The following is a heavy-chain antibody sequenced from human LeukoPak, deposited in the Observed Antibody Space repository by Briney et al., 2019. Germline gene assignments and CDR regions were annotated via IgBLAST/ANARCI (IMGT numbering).Heavy chain of an antibody. CDR3: ARDGRQWLAQGCFDY. CDR1: GFTFSSYA. J-gene: IGHJ4*02. D-gene: IGHD6-19*01. V-gene: IGHV3-30*04. Sequence: PGRSLRLSCAASGFTFSSYAMHWVRQAPGKGLEWVAVISYDGSNKYYADSVKGRFTISRDNSKNTLYLQMNSLRAEDTAVYYCARDGRQWLAQGCFDYWGQGTLATVSS. CDR2: ISYDGSNK.